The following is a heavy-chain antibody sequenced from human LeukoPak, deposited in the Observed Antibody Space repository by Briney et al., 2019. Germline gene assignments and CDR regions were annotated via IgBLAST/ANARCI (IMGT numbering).Heavy chain of an antibody. V-gene: IGHV3-74*01. CDR3: ARDAVDTANAV. J-gene: IGHJ6*02. D-gene: IGHD5-18*01. Sequence: GGSLRLSCAASGFTFTTYWMHWVRQAPGKGLVWVSHINSDGSITGYADSVKGRFTISRDNAKNTLYLQMNSLRAEDTAVYYCARDAVDTANAVWGQGTTVTVSS. CDR2: INSDGSIT. CDR1: GFTFTTYW.